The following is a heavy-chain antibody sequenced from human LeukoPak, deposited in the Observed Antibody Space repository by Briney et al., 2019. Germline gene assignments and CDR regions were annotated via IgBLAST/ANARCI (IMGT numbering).Heavy chain of an antibody. CDR3: AKGHLMVYASYFDY. J-gene: IGHJ4*02. V-gene: IGHV3-23*01. CDR1: GFTFSSYV. Sequence: GGSLRLSCAASGFTFSSYVMSWVRQAPGKGLEWVSSISGGGGATYYADSVKGRFTISRDNSKNTLYLQMNSLRAEDTAVYYCAKGHLMVYASYFDYWGQGTLVTVSS. CDR2: ISGGGGAT. D-gene: IGHD2-8*01.